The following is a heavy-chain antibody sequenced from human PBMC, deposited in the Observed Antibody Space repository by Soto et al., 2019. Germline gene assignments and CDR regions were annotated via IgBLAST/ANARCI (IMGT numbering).Heavy chain of an antibody. J-gene: IGHJ6*02. CDR2: IYPGDSDT. Sequence: GESLKISCKGSGYSFTSDWIGWVRQMPGKGLEWMGIIYPGDSDTRYSPSFQGQVTISADKSISTAYLQWSSLKASDTAMYYCARAGSRNGWNDKWIYYGMDVWGQGTTVTVSS. D-gene: IGHD1-1*01. V-gene: IGHV5-51*01. CDR1: GYSFTSDW. CDR3: ARAGSRNGWNDKWIYYGMDV.